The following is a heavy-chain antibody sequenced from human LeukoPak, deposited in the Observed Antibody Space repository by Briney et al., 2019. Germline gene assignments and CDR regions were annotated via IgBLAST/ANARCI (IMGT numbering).Heavy chain of an antibody. J-gene: IGHJ3*02. D-gene: IGHD1-26*01. CDR2: ISAYNGNT. CDR1: GYTFTSYD. Sequence: ASVKVSCKASGYTFTSYDINWVRQATGQGLEWMGWISAYNGNTNYAQKLQGRVTMTTDTSTSTAYMELRSLRSDDTAVYYCARGGGTTGALDAFDIWGQGTMVTVSS. V-gene: IGHV1-18*01. CDR3: ARGGGTTGALDAFDI.